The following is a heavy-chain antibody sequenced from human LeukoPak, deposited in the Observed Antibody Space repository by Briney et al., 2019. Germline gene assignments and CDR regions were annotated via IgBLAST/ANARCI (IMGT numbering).Heavy chain of an antibody. D-gene: IGHD5-12*01. J-gene: IGHJ4*02. CDR2: ISSSSSYI. CDR1: GFTSSSYS. V-gene: IGHV3-21*01. CDR3: AREVSGSIVATIESPVDY. Sequence: GGSLRLSCAASGFTSSSYSMNWVRQAPGKGLEWVSSISSSSSYIYYADSVKGRFTISRDNAKNSLYLQMNSLRAEDTAVYYCAREVSGSIVATIESPVDYWGQGTLVTVSS.